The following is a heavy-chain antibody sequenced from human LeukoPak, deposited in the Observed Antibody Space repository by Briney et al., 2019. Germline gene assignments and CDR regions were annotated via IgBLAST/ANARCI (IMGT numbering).Heavy chain of an antibody. CDR1: GFTFNNYA. D-gene: IGHD4/OR15-4a*01. CDR3: ARDPGAFPYFFDC. CDR2: ISGDSVSP. Sequence: HAGGSLRLSCAASGFTFNNYALTWVRQTPGKGLECVSAISGDSVSPYYADSVRGRFTISRDSSKNTLYLQMNSLRVEDTAVYFCARDPGAFPYFFDCWGQGTLVTVSS. J-gene: IGHJ4*02. V-gene: IGHV3-23*01.